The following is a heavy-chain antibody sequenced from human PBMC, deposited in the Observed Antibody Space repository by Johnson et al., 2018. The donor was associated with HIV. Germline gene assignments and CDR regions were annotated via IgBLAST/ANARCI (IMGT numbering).Heavy chain of an antibody. Sequence: QVHLVESGGGVVQPGRSLRLSCAASGFTFSSYGMHWVRQAPGKGLEWVAVISYDGSNKYYADSVKGRFTISRDNSKNTLYLQMNSLRAEDTAVYYCARGGQLVLDAFDIWGQGTMVTVSS. J-gene: IGHJ3*02. CDR1: GFTFSSYG. CDR2: ISYDGSNK. D-gene: IGHD6-6*01. CDR3: ARGGQLVLDAFDI. V-gene: IGHV3-30*03.